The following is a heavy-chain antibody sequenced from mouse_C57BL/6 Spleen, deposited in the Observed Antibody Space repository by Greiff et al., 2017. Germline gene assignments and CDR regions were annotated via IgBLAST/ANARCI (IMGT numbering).Heavy chain of an antibody. CDR3: ARGIYYGNYGYFDV. J-gene: IGHJ1*03. V-gene: IGHV3-6*01. D-gene: IGHD2-1*01. Sequence: EVKLQESGPGLVKPSQSLSLTCSVTGYSITSGYYWNWIRQFPGNKLEWMGYISYDGSNNYNPSLKNRISITRDTSKNQFFLKLNSVTTEDTATYYCARGIYYGNYGYFDVWGTGTTVTVSS. CDR1: GYSITSGYY. CDR2: ISYDGSN.